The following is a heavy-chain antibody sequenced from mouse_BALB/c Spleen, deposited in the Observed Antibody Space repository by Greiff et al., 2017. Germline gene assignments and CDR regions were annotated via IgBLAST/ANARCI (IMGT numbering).Heavy chain of an antibody. CDR1: GYTFTDYE. V-gene: IGHV1-15*01. CDR3: TRGYGSSYLAY. Sequence: QVQLKESGAELVRPGASVTLSCKASGYTFTDYEMHWVKQTPVHGLEWIGAIDPETGGTAYNQKFKGKATLTADKSSSTAYMELRSLTSEDSAVYYCTRGYGSSYLAYWGQGTLVTVSA. J-gene: IGHJ3*01. CDR2: IDPETGGT. D-gene: IGHD1-1*01.